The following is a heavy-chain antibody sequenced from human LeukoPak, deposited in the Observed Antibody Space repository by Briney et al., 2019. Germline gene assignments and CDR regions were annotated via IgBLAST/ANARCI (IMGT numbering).Heavy chain of an antibody. J-gene: IGHJ4*02. CDR2: INPNSGGT. CDR1: GYTFTGYY. CDR3: ARVGFCSGGSCYDY. Sequence: ASVKVSCKASGYTFTGYYMHWVRQAPGQGLEWMGRINPNSGGTNYAQKFQGRVTMTRDTSIRTAYMEPSRLRSDDTAVYYCARVGFCSGGSCYDYWGQGTLVTVSS. V-gene: IGHV1-2*06. D-gene: IGHD2-15*01.